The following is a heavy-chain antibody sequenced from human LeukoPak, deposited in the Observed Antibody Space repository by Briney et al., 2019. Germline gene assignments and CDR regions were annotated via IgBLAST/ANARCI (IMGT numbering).Heavy chain of an antibody. D-gene: IGHD4-11*01. CDR3: ARDHYSPSRELYYGMDV. V-gene: IGHV1-46*01. CDR1: GYTFTSYG. Sequence: GASVKVSCKASGYTFTSYGISWVRQAPGQGLEWMGIINPSGGSTSYAQKFQGRVTMTRDTSTSTVYMELSSLRSEDTAVYYCARDHYSPSRELYYGMDVWGQGTTVTVSS. CDR2: INPSGGST. J-gene: IGHJ6*02.